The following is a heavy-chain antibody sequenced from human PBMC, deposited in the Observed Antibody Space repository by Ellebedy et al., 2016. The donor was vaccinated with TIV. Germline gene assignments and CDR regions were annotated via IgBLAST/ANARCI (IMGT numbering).Heavy chain of an antibody. Sequence: ASVKVSXXASGYTFTGYYMHWVRQAPGQGLEWMGWISAYNGNTNYAQKLQGRVTMTTDTSTSTAYMELRSLRSDDTAVYYCANGGVPASFDYWGQGTLVTVSS. CDR2: ISAYNGNT. V-gene: IGHV1-18*04. CDR1: GYTFTGYY. CDR3: ANGGVPASFDY. D-gene: IGHD2-2*01. J-gene: IGHJ4*02.